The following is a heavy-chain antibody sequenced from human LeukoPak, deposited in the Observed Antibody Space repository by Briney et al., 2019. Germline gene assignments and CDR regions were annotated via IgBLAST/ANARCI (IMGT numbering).Heavy chain of an antibody. CDR1: GASISSHF. Sequence: PSETLSLTCTVSGASISSHFWTWIRQPPGKGLQWIGYVYHSGNTNYNPSLRSRASMSIDKSKSQFSLKLTSVTAADTAVYYCARSRGGFGDYGSWFDPWGQGTLVIVPS. CDR3: ARSRGGFGDYGSWFDP. D-gene: IGHD4-17*01. CDR2: VYHSGNT. V-gene: IGHV4-59*11. J-gene: IGHJ5*02.